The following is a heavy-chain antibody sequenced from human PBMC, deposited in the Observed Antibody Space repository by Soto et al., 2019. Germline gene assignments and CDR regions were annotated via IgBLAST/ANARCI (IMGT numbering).Heavy chain of an antibody. V-gene: IGHV3-7*01. D-gene: IGHD1-20*01. J-gene: IGHJ6*02. Sequence: ESGGGLVQPGGSLRLSCAASEFTFDKYYMTWVRQAPGKGPEWVANIKPDGSEQYYVDSVKGRFTISRDNANNSLYLQMNSLRAEDTAVYFCARGNWNYYYGFDVWGQGTTVTVSS. CDR2: IKPDGSEQ. CDR1: EFTFDKYY. CDR3: ARGNWNYYYGFDV.